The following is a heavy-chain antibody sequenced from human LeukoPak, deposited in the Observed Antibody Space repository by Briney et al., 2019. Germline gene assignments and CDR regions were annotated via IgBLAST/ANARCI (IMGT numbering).Heavy chain of an antibody. Sequence: GGSLRLSCAASGFTFSTYAMHWVRQAPGKGLEWLTVISYNGSHQNYSDSVRGRFTISRDNSRNSVFLQINRLRPEDTAVYYCATSIRRITISSWGQGTLVTVSS. CDR1: GFTFSTYA. CDR2: ISYNGSHQ. D-gene: IGHD3-3*01. V-gene: IGHV3-30*04. CDR3: ATSIRRITISS. J-gene: IGHJ4*02.